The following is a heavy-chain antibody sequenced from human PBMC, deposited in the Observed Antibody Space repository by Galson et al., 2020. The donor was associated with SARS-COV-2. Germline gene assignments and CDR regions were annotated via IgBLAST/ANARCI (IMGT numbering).Heavy chain of an antibody. D-gene: IGHD2-8*01. CDR3: VRHSLLRSPGVDESRFDN. J-gene: IGHJ4*02. Sequence: SETLSLTCSVSGGSISSTTYYWGFIRQSPGKGLEWIGSIFYSGGTYYNASLKSRLTISVDPSKNQFSVNLWSVTAADTAVYYCVRHSLLRSPGVDESRFDNWGQGTLITVSS. V-gene: IGHV4-39*01. CDR1: GGSISSTTYY. CDR2: IFYSGGT.